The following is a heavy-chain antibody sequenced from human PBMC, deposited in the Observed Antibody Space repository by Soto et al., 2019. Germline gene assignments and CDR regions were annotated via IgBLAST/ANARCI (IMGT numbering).Heavy chain of an antibody. CDR2: ISASGRST. V-gene: IGHV3-23*01. CDR3: AAGTGFWDS. J-gene: IGHJ4*02. D-gene: IGHD1-7*01. Sequence: EVQLLESGGDLVQPGGSLRLSCAGPIFTFSSYAMSWVRQAPGKGLEWVSAISASGRSTYYTDSVKGRFTISRDNSKNTLHLDMNSLRAEDSAVYFCAAGTGFWDSWGQGILVTVSS. CDR1: IFTFSSYA.